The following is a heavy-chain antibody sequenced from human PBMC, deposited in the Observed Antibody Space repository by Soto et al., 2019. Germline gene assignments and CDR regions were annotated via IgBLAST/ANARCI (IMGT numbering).Heavy chain of an antibody. J-gene: IGHJ4*02. CDR3: ARRKERSGPHYFDY. CDR1: GYTFTTYD. D-gene: IGHD6-25*01. CDR2: MNPYSGNT. Sequence: WASVKVSCKASGYTFTTYDISWVRQATGQGLEWMGWMNPYSGNTGYAQKFQGRVTVTRNTSISTVYMELSGLRPDDTAVYYCARRKERSGPHYFDYWGQGSQVTVSS. V-gene: IGHV1-8*01.